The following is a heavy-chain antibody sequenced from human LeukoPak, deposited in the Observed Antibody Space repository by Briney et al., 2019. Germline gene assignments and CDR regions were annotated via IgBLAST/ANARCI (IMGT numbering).Heavy chain of an antibody. CDR3: ARLRRNSDRSGYYYYYDY. D-gene: IGHD3-22*01. J-gene: IGHJ4*02. V-gene: IGHV3-21*01. CDR1: GYTFSSYS. CDR2: ISVGSNYI. Sequence: PGGSLRLSCAASGYTFSSYSINWVRQAPGKRLEWVSSISVGSNYIYYADSVRGRFSISRDDARNSLYLQMDSLRGDDTAVYYCARLRRNSDRSGYYYYYDYWGQGTLVAVSS.